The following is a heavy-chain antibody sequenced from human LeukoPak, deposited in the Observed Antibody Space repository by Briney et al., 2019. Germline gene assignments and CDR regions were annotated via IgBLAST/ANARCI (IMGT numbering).Heavy chain of an antibody. V-gene: IGHV4-34*01. CDR3: ARLVRRMIVVGKPLGYFDY. CDR1: GGSFSGYY. J-gene: IGHJ4*02. Sequence: PSETLSLTCAVYGGSFSGYYWSWIRQPPGKGLEWIGEINHSGSTNCNPSLKSRVTISVDTSKNQFSLKLSPVTAADTAVYYCARLVRRMIVVGKPLGYFDYWGQGTLVTVSS. D-gene: IGHD3-22*01. CDR2: INHSGST.